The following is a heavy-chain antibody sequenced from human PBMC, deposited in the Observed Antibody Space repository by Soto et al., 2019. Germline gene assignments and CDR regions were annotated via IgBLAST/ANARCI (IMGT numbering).Heavy chain of an antibody. J-gene: IGHJ6*02. CDR3: ARTTSGYRYSEGMDV. CDR1: GFSLSTSGMC. CDR2: IDWDDDK. Sequence: SGPTLVNPTHTLTLTCTFSGFSLSTSGMCVSWIRQPPGKALDWLALIDWDDDKYYSTSLKTRLTISKDTSKKQVVLTLTNMDPVDTDTYYCARTTSGYRYSEGMDVWGQGTTVAV. D-gene: IGHD5-12*01. V-gene: IGHV2-70*01.